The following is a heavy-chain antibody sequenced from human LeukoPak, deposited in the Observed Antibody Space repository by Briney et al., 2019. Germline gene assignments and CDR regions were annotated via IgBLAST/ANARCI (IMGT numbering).Heavy chain of an antibody. CDR1: GFTFSSYG. D-gene: IGHD3-10*01. CDR2: IRYDGSNK. V-gene: IGHV3-30*02. CDR3: ARELDYYYGSGPRY. Sequence: GGSLRLSCAASGFTFSSYGMHWVRQAPGKGLEGVAFIRYDGSNKYYADSVKGRFTISRDNSKNTLYLQMNSLRAEDTAVYYCARELDYYYGSGPRYWGQGTLVTVSS. J-gene: IGHJ4*02.